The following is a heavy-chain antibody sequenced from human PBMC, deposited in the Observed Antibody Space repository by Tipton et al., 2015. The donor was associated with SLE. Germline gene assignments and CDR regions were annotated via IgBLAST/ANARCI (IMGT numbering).Heavy chain of an antibody. D-gene: IGHD3-22*01. Sequence: TLSLTCAVSGFSISSGYYWGRIRQPPGEGLEWIGSIHHSGNTYFNPSLKSRVTMSIDTSRNEVFLRLPSVTAADTAVYYCARHDYDSNGYYQHYFDYWGQGTLVTVSS. V-gene: IGHV4-38-2*01. CDR2: IHHSGNT. CDR3: ARHDYDSNGYYQHYFDY. J-gene: IGHJ4*02. CDR1: GFSISSGYY.